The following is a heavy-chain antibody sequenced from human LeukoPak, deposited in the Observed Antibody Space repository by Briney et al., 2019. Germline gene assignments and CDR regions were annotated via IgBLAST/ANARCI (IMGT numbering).Heavy chain of an antibody. CDR3: AKDGAASGKYQLLSSFDY. J-gene: IGHJ4*02. CDR2: IWYDGSNK. Sequence: GGSLRLSCAASGFTFSSYGMHWVRQAPGKWLEWVAVIWYDGSNKYYADSVKGRFTISRDNSKNTLYLQMNSLRAEDTAVYYCAKDGAASGKYQLLSSFDYWGQGTLVTVSS. V-gene: IGHV3-33*06. D-gene: IGHD2-2*01. CDR1: GFTFSSYG.